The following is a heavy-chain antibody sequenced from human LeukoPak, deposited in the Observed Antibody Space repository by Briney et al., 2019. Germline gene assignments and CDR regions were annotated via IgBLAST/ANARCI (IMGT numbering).Heavy chain of an antibody. CDR1: GFTFSTYG. V-gene: IGHV3-33*01. CDR2: IWHDGSNK. D-gene: IGHD3-10*01. CDR3: ARAVGPYDY. J-gene: IGHJ4*02. Sequence: PGGSLRLSCGASGFTFSTYGIHWVRQAPGKGLEWAAVIWHDGSNKYYAESVKGRFTISRDNSKNTLYLQMNSLRAEDTGVYYCARAVGPYDYWGQGTLVTVSS.